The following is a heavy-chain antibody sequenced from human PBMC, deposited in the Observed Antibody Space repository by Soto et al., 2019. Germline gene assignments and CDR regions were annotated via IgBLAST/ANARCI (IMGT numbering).Heavy chain of an antibody. D-gene: IGHD3-16*02. CDR1: GGSFSGYY. Sequence: SETLSLTCAVYGGSFSGYYWSWIRQPPGKGLEWIGEINHSGSTNYNPSLKSRVTISVDTSKNQFSLKLSSVTAADTAVYYCASNPNGGVIALWGQGTLVTVSS. CDR2: INHSGST. V-gene: IGHV4-34*01. J-gene: IGHJ4*02. CDR3: ASNPNGGVIAL.